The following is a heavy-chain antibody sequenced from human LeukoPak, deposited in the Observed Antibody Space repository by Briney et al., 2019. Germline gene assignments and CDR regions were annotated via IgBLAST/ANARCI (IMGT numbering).Heavy chain of an antibody. Sequence: PGGSLRLSCAASGFAFSSYSMNWVRQAPGKGLEWVSSISSSSGYIYYADSVKGRFTISRDNAKNSLYLQMNSLRAEDTAVYYCARAVWNAFDYWGQGTLVTVSS. CDR1: GFAFSSYS. CDR2: ISSSSGYI. J-gene: IGHJ4*02. V-gene: IGHV3-21*01. D-gene: IGHD1-1*01. CDR3: ARAVWNAFDY.